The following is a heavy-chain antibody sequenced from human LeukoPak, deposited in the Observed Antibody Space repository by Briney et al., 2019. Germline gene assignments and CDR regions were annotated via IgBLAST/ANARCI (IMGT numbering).Heavy chain of an antibody. V-gene: IGHV1-69*05. CDR1: GGTFSSYA. D-gene: IGHD1-26*01. CDR2: IIPIFGTA. CDR3: ARVGVEWELPDY. J-gene: IGHJ4*02. Sequence: SVKVSCKASGGTFSSYAISWVRQAPGQGLEWMGRIIPIFGTANYAQKFQGRATITTDESTSTAYMELSSLRSEDTAVYYCARVGVEWELPDYWGQGTLVTVSS.